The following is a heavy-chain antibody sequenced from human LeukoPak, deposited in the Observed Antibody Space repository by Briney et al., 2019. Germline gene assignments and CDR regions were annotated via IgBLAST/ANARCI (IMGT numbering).Heavy chain of an antibody. J-gene: IGHJ4*02. CDR2: INHSGST. Sequence: SETLSLTCAVYGGSFSGYYWSWIRQPPGKGLEWIGEINHSGSTNYNPSLKSRVTISVDTSKNQFSLKLSSVTGADTAVYYCARVRHGDTRFYYFDYWGQGTLVTVSS. CDR1: GGSFSGYY. D-gene: IGHD4-17*01. CDR3: ARVRHGDTRFYYFDY. V-gene: IGHV4-34*01.